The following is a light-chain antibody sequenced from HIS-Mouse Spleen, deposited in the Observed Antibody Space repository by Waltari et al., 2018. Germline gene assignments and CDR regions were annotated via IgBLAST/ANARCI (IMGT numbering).Light chain of an antibody. Sequence: QSALTQPRSVSGSPGQSVTISCTGTSSDVGGYNYVSWYQQHPGKAPKRMMYDVCKRPSGVPDRFAGSKSGNTASLTISGLQAEDEADYYCCSYAGSYTFPYVFGTGTKVTVL. CDR2: DVC. CDR1: SSDVGGYNY. V-gene: IGLV2-11*01. CDR3: CSYAGSYTFPYV. J-gene: IGLJ1*01.